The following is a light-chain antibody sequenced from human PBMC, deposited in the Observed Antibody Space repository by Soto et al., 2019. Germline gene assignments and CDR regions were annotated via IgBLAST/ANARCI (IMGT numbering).Light chain of an antibody. J-gene: IGLJ1*01. CDR2: EVN. CDR1: SSDVGGYNY. CDR3: SSYAGSSNV. V-gene: IGLV2-8*01. Sequence: QSVLTQPPSASGSPGQSVATSCTGTSSDVGGYNYVSWYQQHPGKAPKLMIYEVNKRPSGVPDRFSGSKSGNTASLTASGLQAEDEADYYCSSYAGSSNVFGTGTKVTVL.